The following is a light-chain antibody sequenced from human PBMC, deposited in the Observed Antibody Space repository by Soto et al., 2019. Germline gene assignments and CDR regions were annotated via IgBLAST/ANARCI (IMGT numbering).Light chain of an antibody. J-gene: IGLJ1*01. CDR2: QVS. CDR1: SSDVGGYHY. Sequence: QSVLTQPASASGSPGQSMTISCTGSSSDVGGYHYVSWYQQHPGKAPKLIIYQVSHRPSGVSDRFSGSKSGNTASLTISGLQGEDEATYYCSSFTSTHTYAFGTGTKVTVL. V-gene: IGLV2-14*03. CDR3: SSFTSTHTYA.